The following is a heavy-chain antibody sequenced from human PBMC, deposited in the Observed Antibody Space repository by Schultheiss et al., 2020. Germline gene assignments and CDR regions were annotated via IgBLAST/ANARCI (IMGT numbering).Heavy chain of an antibody. CDR2: IDPNTGDT. Sequence: ASVKVSCKPSGYTFTDSYMHWVRQAPGQGLEWMGWIDPNTGDTNYAQKLQGRVTMTRDTSITTAYMELSRLRSDDTAVYYCAREKTRGPAAFDYWGQGTLVTVSS. J-gene: IGHJ4*02. D-gene: IGHD2-15*01. CDR3: AREKTRGPAAFDY. V-gene: IGHV1-2*02. CDR1: GYTFTDSY.